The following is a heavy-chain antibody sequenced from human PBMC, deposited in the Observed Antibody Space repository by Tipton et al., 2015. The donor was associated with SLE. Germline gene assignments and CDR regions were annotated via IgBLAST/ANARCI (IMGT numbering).Heavy chain of an antibody. CDR1: GGSISSGGYS. Sequence: TLSLTCAVSGGSISSGGYSWSWIRQPPGKGLEWIGNIYHSGSTYYNPSLKSRVTISIDKSKNQFSLKLSSVTAADTAVYYCARDLAWGLGGFAYWGQGALVTVSS. CDR3: ARDLAWGLGGFAY. D-gene: IGHD7-27*01. CDR2: IYHSGST. J-gene: IGHJ4*02. V-gene: IGHV4-30-2*01.